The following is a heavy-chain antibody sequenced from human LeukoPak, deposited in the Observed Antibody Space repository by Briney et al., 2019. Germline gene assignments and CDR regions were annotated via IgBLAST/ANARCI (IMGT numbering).Heavy chain of an antibody. CDR1: GGSFSGYY. CDR3: ASGPWGQQLS. J-gene: IGHJ5*02. Sequence: SETLSLTCAVYGGSFSGYYWSWIRQPPGKGLEWIGEINHSGSTNYNPSLKSRVTISVDTSKNQFSLKLSSVTAADTAVYYWASGPWGQQLSWGEGTLVTVSS. V-gene: IGHV4-34*01. D-gene: IGHD5-24*01. CDR2: INHSGST.